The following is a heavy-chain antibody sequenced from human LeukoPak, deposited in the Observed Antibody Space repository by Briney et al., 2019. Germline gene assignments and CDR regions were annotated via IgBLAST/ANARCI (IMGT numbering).Heavy chain of an antibody. Sequence: PSETLSLTCTVSGGSISSGGYYWSWIRQHPGRGLEWIGYIYYSGSTYYNPSLKSRVTISVDTSKNQFSLKLSSVTAADTAVYYCARAYYGSGSYPHWGQGTLVTVSS. CDR2: IYYSGST. CDR3: ARAYYGSGSYPH. V-gene: IGHV4-31*03. D-gene: IGHD3-10*01. CDR1: GGSISSGGYY. J-gene: IGHJ4*02.